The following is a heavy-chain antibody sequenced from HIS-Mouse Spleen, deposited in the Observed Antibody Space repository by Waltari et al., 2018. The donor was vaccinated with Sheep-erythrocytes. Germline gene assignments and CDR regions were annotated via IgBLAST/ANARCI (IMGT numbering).Heavy chain of an antibody. V-gene: IGHV1-69*04. J-gene: IGHJ4*02. CDR3: AQTGATTPHFDY. D-gene: IGHD1-26*01. CDR1: GCTFSRYA. Sequence: QVQLVQSGAEVKKPGSSVKVSCKAAGCTFSRYAISWVRQAPGQGLEWMGRIIPILGIANYAQKFQGRVTITADKSTSTAYMELSSLRSEDTAVYYCAQTGATTPHFDYWGQGTLVTVSS. CDR2: IIPILGIA.